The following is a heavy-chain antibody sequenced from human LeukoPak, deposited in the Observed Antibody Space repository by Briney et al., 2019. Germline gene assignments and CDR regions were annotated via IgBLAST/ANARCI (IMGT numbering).Heavy chain of an antibody. V-gene: IGHV3-33*06. Sequence: PGGSLRLSCAATRFTFSTYGMHWVRQAPGKGLEWVAVIWSDGNNKFYADSVKGRFTFSRDNSRNTLSLQMNSLRAEGTAVYYCVKERGPFDAFDIWGQGTMVTVSS. CDR1: RFTFSTYG. CDR2: IWSDGNNK. CDR3: VKERGPFDAFDI. J-gene: IGHJ3*02.